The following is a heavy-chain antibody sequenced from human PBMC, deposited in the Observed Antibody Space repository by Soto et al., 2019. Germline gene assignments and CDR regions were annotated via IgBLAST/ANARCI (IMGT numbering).Heavy chain of an antibody. CDR3: ARDQILLWFGDDYGMDV. Sequence: QVQLVQSGAEVKKPGASVKVSCKASGYTFTGYYMHWVRQAPGQGLERMGWINPNSGGTNYAQKFQGRVTMTRDTSISTAYMELSRLRSDDTAVYYCARDQILLWFGDDYGMDVWGQGTTVTVSS. V-gene: IGHV1-2*02. CDR2: INPNSGGT. D-gene: IGHD3-10*01. J-gene: IGHJ6*02. CDR1: GYTFTGYY.